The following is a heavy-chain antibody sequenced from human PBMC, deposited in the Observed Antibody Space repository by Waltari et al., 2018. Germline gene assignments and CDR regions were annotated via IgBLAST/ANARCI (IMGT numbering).Heavy chain of an antibody. CDR1: GGSITSHY. D-gene: IGHD5-12*01. J-gene: IGHJ2*01. Sequence: QVQLQESDPGLVKPSETLSLTCTVSGGSITSHYWSWIRQPAGKGLEWIGRIYTSGSTNYNPSLKSRVTMSVDTSKNQFSLKLSSVTAADTAVYYCAREAHGLRDWYFDLWGRGTLVTVSS. CDR2: IYTSGST. CDR3: AREAHGLRDWYFDL. V-gene: IGHV4-4*07.